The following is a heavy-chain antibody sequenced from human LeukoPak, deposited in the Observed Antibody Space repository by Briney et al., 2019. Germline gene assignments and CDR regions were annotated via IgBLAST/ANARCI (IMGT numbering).Heavy chain of an antibody. CDR1: GGSISSGSYY. V-gene: IGHV4-61*02. CDR2: IYTSGST. J-gene: IGHJ3*02. CDR3: ARESSLITMVRGVIGRTYAFDI. D-gene: IGHD3-10*01. Sequence: PSQTLSLTRTVSGGSISSGSYYWSWIRQPAGKGLEWIGRIYTSGSTNYNPSLKSRVTISVDTSKNQFSLKLSSVTAADTAVYYCARESSLITMVRGVIGRTYAFDIWGQGTMVTVSS.